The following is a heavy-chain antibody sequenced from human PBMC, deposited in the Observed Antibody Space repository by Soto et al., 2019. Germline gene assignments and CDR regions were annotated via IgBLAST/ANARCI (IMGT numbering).Heavy chain of an antibody. D-gene: IGHD3-3*01. J-gene: IGHJ5*02. CDR1: GVSFSGYY. CDR3: ARGPRSHYDFWSGYLNWFDP. Sequence: SETLSLTCAVYGVSFSGYYWSWIRQPPGKGLEWIGEINHSGSTNYNPSLKSRVTISVDTSKNQFSLKLSSVTAADTAVYYCARGPRSHYDFWSGYLNWFDPWGQGTLVTVSS. V-gene: IGHV4-34*01. CDR2: INHSGST.